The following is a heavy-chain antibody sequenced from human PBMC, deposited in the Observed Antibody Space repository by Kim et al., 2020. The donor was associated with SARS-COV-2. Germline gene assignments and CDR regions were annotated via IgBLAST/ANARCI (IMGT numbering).Heavy chain of an antibody. J-gene: IGHJ4*02. D-gene: IGHD1-26*01. CDR3: AKDRGNPQYYFDY. CDR2: IDSGGTTT. CDR1: GFTFSNYA. V-gene: IGHV3-23*01. Sequence: GGSLRLSCAASGFTFSNYAMNWVHQAPGKGLEWVSGIDSGGTTTHYADSVEGRFTISRDNSKNTLYLQMNSLRGDDTAVYYCAKDRGNPQYYFDYWGQGTLVTVSS.